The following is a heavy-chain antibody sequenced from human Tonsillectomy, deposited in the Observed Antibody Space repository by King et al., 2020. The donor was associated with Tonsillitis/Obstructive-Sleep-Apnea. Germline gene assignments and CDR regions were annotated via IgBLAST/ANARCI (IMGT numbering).Heavy chain of an antibody. CDR3: ARDQSVTTVGVEPDDAFDI. D-gene: IGHD4-17*01. CDR2: IWYDGSNK. Sequence: VQLVESGGGVVQPGRSLRLSCAASGFTFSSYGMHGCLQAPGKGLEWVAVIWYDGSNKYYADSVKGRFTISRDNSKNTLYLQMNSLRAEDTAVYYCARDQSVTTVGVEPDDAFDIWGQGTMVTVSS. V-gene: IGHV3-33*01. CDR1: GFTFSSYG. J-gene: IGHJ3*02.